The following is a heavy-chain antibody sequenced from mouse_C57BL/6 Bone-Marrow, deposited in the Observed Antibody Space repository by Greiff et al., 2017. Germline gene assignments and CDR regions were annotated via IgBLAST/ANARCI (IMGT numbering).Heavy chain of an antibody. Sequence: QVQLKESGAELVRPGASVTLSCKASGYTFTDYEMHWVKQTPVHGLEWIGAIDPETGGTAYNQKFKGKAILTADKSSSTAYMELRSLTSEDSAVYYCTTDGYPFAYWGQGTLGTVSA. CDR2: IDPETGGT. J-gene: IGHJ3*01. D-gene: IGHD2-3*01. CDR3: TTDGYPFAY. CDR1: GYTFTDYE. V-gene: IGHV1-15*01.